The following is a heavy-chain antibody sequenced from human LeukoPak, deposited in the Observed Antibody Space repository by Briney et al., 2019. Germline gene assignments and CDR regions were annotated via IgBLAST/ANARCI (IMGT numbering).Heavy chain of an antibody. V-gene: IGHV1-18*01. Sequence: ASVKVSCKASGYTFTGYGISWVRQAPGQGLEWMGWISAYNGNTKYAQEFQGRVTMTTDTSTSTAYMELRSLRSDDTAVYHCARDNHRSSWSWFDPWGQGTLVTVSS. CDR1: GYTFTGYG. CDR3: ARDNHRSSWSWFDP. CDR2: ISAYNGNT. D-gene: IGHD6-13*01. J-gene: IGHJ5*02.